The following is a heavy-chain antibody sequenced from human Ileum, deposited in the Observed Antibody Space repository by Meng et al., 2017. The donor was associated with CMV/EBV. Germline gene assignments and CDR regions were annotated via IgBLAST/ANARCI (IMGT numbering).Heavy chain of an antibody. CDR3: AHRRIVLTGWRTYYYYYGLDV. CDR1: GFSFRTSGVG. Sequence: SGPTLVKPTQTLTLTCTFSGFSFRTSGVGVVWIRQPPEKAPEWLALIYWNDDKRYSPSLKGRLTITKAPSKNQVVLTMTNMDPVDTATYYCAHRRIVLTGWRTYYYYYGLDVWGQGTTVTVSS. CDR2: IYWNDDK. V-gene: IGHV2-5*01. D-gene: IGHD3-9*01. J-gene: IGHJ6*02.